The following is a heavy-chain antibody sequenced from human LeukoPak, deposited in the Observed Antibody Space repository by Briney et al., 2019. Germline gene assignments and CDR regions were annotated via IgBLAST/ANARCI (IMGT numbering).Heavy chain of an antibody. CDR3: AKDADRGWSYFDY. J-gene: IGHJ4*02. V-gene: IGHV3-30*02. Sequence: GGSLRLSCAASGFIFSNYGIHWVRQAPGKGLEWVAFIRYDGSNEYYADSVKGRFTISRDNSKNTLYMQMHSLRTEGTAVYYCAKDADRGWSYFDYWGQGTLVTVSS. CDR2: IRYDGSNE. CDR1: GFIFSNYG. D-gene: IGHD6-19*01.